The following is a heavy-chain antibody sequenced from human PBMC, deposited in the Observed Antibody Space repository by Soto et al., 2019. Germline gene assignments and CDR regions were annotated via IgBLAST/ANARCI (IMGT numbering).Heavy chain of an antibody. V-gene: IGHV3-30*09. CDR3: ARRAWDSYYAIDV. Sequence: VQLVESGGGEVQPGRSLRLSCAASGFKYTDFALHWVRQAPGKGLEWVAIISYDGSDKYYADSVKGRFVISRDNPKHTLYLEMNSLRPEDTAVYFCARRAWDSYYAIDVWGHGTTVTVFS. CDR2: ISYDGSDK. CDR1: GFKYTDFA. D-gene: IGHD3-22*01. J-gene: IGHJ6*02.